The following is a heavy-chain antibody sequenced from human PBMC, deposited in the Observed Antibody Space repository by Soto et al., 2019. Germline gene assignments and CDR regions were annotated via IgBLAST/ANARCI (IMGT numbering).Heavy chain of an antibody. Sequence: VSCKASGYTFTSYYMHWVRQAPGQGLEWMGIINPSGGSTSYAQKFQGRVTMTRDTSTSTVYMELSSLRSEDTAVYYCARDWYCSGGSCYPSQTTYYYYGMDVWGQGTTVTVSS. D-gene: IGHD2-15*01. V-gene: IGHV1-46*01. CDR2: INPSGGST. CDR3: ARDWYCSGGSCYPSQTTYYYYGMDV. J-gene: IGHJ6*02. CDR1: GYTFTSYY.